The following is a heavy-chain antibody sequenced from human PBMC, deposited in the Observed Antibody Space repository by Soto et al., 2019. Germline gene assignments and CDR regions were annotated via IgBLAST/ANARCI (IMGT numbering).Heavy chain of an antibody. CDR2: INPSGST. D-gene: IGHD3-10*01. V-gene: IGHV4-34*01. CDR3: ARRERGFGESSLYYFDY. CDR1: GGSFSGYY. J-gene: IGHJ4*02. Sequence: QVQLQQWGAGLLKPSETLSLTCAVYGGSFSGYYWSWIRQPPGKGLEWMGEINPSGSTNYNPSLKSRVTISVDTSKNQFSLKLSSVTAADTAVYYCARRERGFGESSLYYFDYWGQGTLVTVSS.